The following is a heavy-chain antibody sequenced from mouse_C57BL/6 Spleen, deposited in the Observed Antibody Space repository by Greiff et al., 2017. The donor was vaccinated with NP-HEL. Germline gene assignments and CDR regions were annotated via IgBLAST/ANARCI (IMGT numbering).Heavy chain of an antibody. D-gene: IGHD2-4*01. Sequence: EVKLQESGGGLVKPGGSLKLSCAASGFTFSSYAMSWVRQTPEKRLEWVATISDGGSYTYYPDNVKGRFTISRDNAKNNLYLQMSHLKSEDTAMYYCARDPYDYDVGYAMDYWGQGTSVTVSS. J-gene: IGHJ4*01. CDR2: ISDGGSYT. CDR3: ARDPYDYDVGYAMDY. CDR1: GFTFSSYA. V-gene: IGHV5-4*01.